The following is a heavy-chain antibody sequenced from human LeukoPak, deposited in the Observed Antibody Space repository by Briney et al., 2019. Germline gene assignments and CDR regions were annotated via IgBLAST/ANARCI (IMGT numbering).Heavy chain of an antibody. D-gene: IGHD2-15*01. Sequence: GGSLRLSCAASGFALSSYAMSWVRQAPGKGLEWVSATSSSDAGTYHAESVRGRFTISRHNSKNTLYLQMNSLRADDAAVYYCARAPVTSCRGAFCYPFDIWGQGTLVTVSS. CDR2: TSSSDAGT. J-gene: IGHJ4*02. CDR1: GFALSSYA. CDR3: ARAPVTSCRGAFCYPFDI. V-gene: IGHV3-23*01.